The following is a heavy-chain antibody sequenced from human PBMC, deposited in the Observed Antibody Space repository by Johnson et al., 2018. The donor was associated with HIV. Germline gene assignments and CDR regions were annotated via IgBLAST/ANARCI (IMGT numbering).Heavy chain of an antibody. J-gene: IGHJ3*02. D-gene: IGHD3-10*01. CDR2: IKSKTDGGTT. V-gene: IGHV3-15*01. CDR3: ARKARGQGAFDI. CDR1: GFTLSNAW. Sequence: VQLVESGGGLVKPGGSLRLSCAASGFTLSNAWMSWVRQAPGKGLEWVGRIKSKTDGGTTDYAAPVKGRFTISRDNSKNTLYLQMNSLRAEDTAVYYCARKARGQGAFDIWGQGTMVTVSS.